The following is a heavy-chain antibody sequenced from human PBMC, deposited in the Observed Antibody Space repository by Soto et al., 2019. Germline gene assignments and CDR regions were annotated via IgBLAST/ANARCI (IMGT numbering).Heavy chain of an antibody. V-gene: IGHV1-18*01. CDR1: GYTFTSKG. D-gene: IGHD3-9*01. J-gene: IGHJ1*01. CDR3: ARIGFDGH. CDR2: ISVYNDNT. Sequence: QVQLVQSGSEIKKPGASVKVSCKAFGYTFTSKGFGWVRQAPGQGLEWMGWISVYNDNTNYAQKFQGRVTMTTETSSSTAYMELRSLKSDDTAVYYCARIGFDGHWGQGTLVTVSS.